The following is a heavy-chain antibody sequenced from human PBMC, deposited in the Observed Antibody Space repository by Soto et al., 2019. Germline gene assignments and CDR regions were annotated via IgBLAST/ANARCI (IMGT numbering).Heavy chain of an antibody. Sequence: QVQLVQSGAEVKKAGASVKISCQASGYPFTSHAIYWVRQAPGQRPEWMGWINPANGNTKYSPMFQGRVTITRDTSASTAYMELRTLTSEDTGLYSCAREGKPLFRELVGWFDPWGQGTLLTVSS. CDR2: INPANGNT. D-gene: IGHD1-7*01. J-gene: IGHJ5*02. V-gene: IGHV1-3*01. CDR1: GYPFTSHA. CDR3: AREGKPLFRELVGWFDP.